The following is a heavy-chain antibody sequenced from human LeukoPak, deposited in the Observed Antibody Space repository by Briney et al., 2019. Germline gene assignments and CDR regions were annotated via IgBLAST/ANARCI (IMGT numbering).Heavy chain of an antibody. CDR1: GFTFSAYG. CDR2: ISYDGSNK. Sequence: GGSLRLSCAASGFTFSAYGMHWVRQAPGKGPEWVAIISYDGSNKYYPDSVKGRFTISRDDSKNTLYLQMNSLRTEDTAVYYCAKELTRPNRPVAGLNYWGQGTLVTVSS. D-gene: IGHD6-19*01. V-gene: IGHV3-30*18. J-gene: IGHJ4*02. CDR3: AKELTRPNRPVAGLNY.